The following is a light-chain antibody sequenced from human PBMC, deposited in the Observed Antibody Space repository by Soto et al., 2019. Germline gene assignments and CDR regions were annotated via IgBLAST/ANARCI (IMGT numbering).Light chain of an antibody. V-gene: IGKV3-20*01. CDR3: EPYCLLGP. J-gene: IGKJ1*01. CDR2: GAS. Sequence: IVLTNSPVTLSLSPRERTTLSCRFSQSVSNNYLAWYQQKPGQAPRLLIYGASNRATGIPDRFSGSGSGTDFTLTIIRLEPEDIAVCYCEPYCLLGPFGQGANV. CDR1: QSVSNNY.